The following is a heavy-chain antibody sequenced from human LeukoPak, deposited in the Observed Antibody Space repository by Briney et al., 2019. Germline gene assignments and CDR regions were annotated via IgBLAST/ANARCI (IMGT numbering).Heavy chain of an antibody. CDR3: AREVHGYNRKDMLSETNSYYYMDV. J-gene: IGHJ6*03. V-gene: IGHV1-69*13. Sequence: SVKVSCKASGGTFSSYAISWVRQAPGQGLEWMGGIIPMFGSANYTQKFQDRVTVTADESTSTAYMELSSLRSEDTAVYFCAREVHGYNRKDMLSETNSYYYMDVWGKGTSVTVSS. CDR1: GGTFSSYA. D-gene: IGHD1-20*01. CDR2: IIPMFGSA.